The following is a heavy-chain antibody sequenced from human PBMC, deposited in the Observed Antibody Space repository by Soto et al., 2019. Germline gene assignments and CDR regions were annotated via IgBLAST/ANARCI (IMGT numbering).Heavy chain of an antibody. V-gene: IGHV4-30-2*01. CDR2: IYHSGST. J-gene: IGHJ5*02. D-gene: IGHD2-2*01. Sequence: QLQLQESGSGLVKPSQTLSLTCAVSGGSISSGGYSWSWIRQPPGKGLEWIGYIYHSGSTYYNPSLKSRVTISVDRSKSQYSLKLSSVTAADTAVYYCARESRYCSSTSCEYNWFDPWGQGTLVTVSS. CDR3: ARESRYCSSTSCEYNWFDP. CDR1: GGSISSGGYS.